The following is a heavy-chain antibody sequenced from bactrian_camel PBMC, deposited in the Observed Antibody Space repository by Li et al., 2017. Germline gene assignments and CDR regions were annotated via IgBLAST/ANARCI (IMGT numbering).Heavy chain of an antibody. CDR3: AARKVARGSHFSLGRAPALRRDEYNF. J-gene: IGHJ4*01. CDR1: GNIGRMYC. CDR2: LDRVGRMS. D-gene: IGHD2*01. Sequence: VQLVESGGGSVQVGGSPTLSCTASGNIGRMYCLAWFRQAPGKEREVVAHLDRVGRMSDYRDSVKARFVISEDSAKNTLFLQMNNLKPEDTAMYYCAARKVARGSHFSLGRAPALRRDEYNFWGQGTQVTVS. V-gene: IGHV3S54*01.